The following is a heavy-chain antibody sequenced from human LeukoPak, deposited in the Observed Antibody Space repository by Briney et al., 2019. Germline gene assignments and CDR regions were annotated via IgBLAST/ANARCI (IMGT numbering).Heavy chain of an antibody. J-gene: IGHJ4*02. CDR1: GGSFSGYY. D-gene: IGHD3-9*01. CDR2: INHSGST. V-gene: IGHV4-34*01. CDR3: ATSANYDILTGYLTH. Sequence: SGTLSLTCAVYGGSFSGYYWSWIRQPPGKGLEWIGEINHSGSTNYNPSLKSRVTISVDTSKNQFSLKLSSVTAADTAVYYCATSANYDILTGYLTHWGQGTLVTVSS.